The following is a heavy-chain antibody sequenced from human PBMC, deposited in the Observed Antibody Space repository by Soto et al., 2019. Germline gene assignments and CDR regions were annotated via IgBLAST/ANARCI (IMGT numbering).Heavy chain of an antibody. D-gene: IGHD2-15*01. CDR1: AGSMRNYY. Sequence: ALETLSLTCSVSAGSMRNYYWSWIRQPPGKGLEWIGNVDDSGTTKYNPSLRSRVTISVDTSTNQFSLKLSSVIAADTAVYYCSRDVSCSGGSCYPNDWFDPWGQGTLVTVSS. V-gene: IGHV4-59*01. CDR2: VDDSGTT. CDR3: SRDVSCSGGSCYPNDWFDP. J-gene: IGHJ5*02.